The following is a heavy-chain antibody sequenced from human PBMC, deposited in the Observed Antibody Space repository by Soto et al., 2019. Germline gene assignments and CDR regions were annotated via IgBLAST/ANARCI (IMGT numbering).Heavy chain of an antibody. CDR1: GYTFSDYG. Sequence: QVQLVQSGAEVKETGASVKVSCKASGYTFSDYGISWLRQAPGQGLEWMGWISGDNAKTRYAQKFQGRVTMTTDTSTNTAYMELGALRSDDTAVLYCARGARPITESEDAYTPFDFWGQGTLVTVAS. V-gene: IGHV1-18*01. CDR2: ISGDNAKT. J-gene: IGHJ4*02. D-gene: IGHD3-10*01. CDR3: ARGARPITESEDAYTPFDF.